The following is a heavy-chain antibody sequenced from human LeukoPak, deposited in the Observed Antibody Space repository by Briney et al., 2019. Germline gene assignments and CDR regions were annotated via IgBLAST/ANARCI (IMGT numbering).Heavy chain of an antibody. V-gene: IGHV3-30*03. D-gene: IGHD1-26*01. J-gene: IGHJ4*02. CDR2: ISYDGSKK. CDR1: GFTFSRNG. Sequence: GTSPRLSCVASGFTFSRNGMHWVRQAPGKGLEWVATISYDGSKKYYADSVKGRFTVSRDNSRNTAYLQMDSLRAEDTAVYYCAGDISGSYSVDYWGQGTLVTVAS. CDR3: AGDISGSYSVDY.